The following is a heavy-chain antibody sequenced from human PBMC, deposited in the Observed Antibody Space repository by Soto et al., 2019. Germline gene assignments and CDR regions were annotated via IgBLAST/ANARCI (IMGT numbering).Heavy chain of an antibody. CDR1: GFTFTNYA. J-gene: IGHJ4*02. CDR2: ISGSGGNT. CDR3: VKARAAGGFDY. D-gene: IGHD3-10*01. V-gene: IGHV3-23*01. Sequence: EVHLLDSGGGLVQPGGSLRLSCAASGFTFTNYAMSWVRQAPGKGLEWVSSISGSGGNTYYADSVRGRFTISRDNTKNTLYLQMNSLRAVDTAIYYCVKARAAGGFDYWGQGTLVTVSS.